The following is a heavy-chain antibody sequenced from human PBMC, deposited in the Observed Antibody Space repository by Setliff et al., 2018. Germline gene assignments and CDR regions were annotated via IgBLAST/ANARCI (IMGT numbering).Heavy chain of an antibody. D-gene: IGHD3-22*01. V-gene: IGHV4-38-2*01. CDR2: IYHSGST. Sequence: PSETLSLICAVSGYSISSGYYWGWIRQPPGKGLEWIGSIYHSGSTYYNPSLKSRVTISVDTSKNQFSLKLSSVTAADTAVYYCARQPEGGYYDSSGYYGMAPYYFDYWGQGTLVTVSS. CDR3: ARQPEGGYYDSSGYYGMAPYYFDY. J-gene: IGHJ4*02. CDR1: GYSISSGYY.